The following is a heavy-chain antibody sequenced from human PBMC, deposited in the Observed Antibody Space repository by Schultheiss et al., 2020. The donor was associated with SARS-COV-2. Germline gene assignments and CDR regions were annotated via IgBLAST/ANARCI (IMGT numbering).Heavy chain of an antibody. J-gene: IGHJ4*02. Sequence: GGSLRLSCAASGFAFSSYGLHWVRQAPGKGLEWLAIISYDGSEQYYADSVKGRFTISRDNSKNTVYLQMNSLRAEDTAVYYCVAGRGSYVHFDYWGQGTLVTVSS. CDR3: VAGRGSYVHFDY. CDR2: ISYDGSEQ. CDR1: GFAFSSYG. D-gene: IGHD1-26*01. V-gene: IGHV3-30*03.